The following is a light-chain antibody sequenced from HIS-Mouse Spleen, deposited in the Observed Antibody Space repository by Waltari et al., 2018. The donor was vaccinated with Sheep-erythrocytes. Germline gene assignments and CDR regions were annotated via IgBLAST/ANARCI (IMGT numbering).Light chain of an antibody. CDR1: SSDVGTYNL. J-gene: IGLJ3*02. Sequence: QSALTQPASVSGSPGQSITIPCTGTSSDVGTYNLVSWYHQPPGKAPKLMIYEGSKRPSGVSNRFSGSKSGNTASLTISGLQAEDEADYYCCSYAGSSTPWVFGGGTKLTVL. CDR3: CSYAGSSTPWV. V-gene: IGLV2-23*01. CDR2: EGS.